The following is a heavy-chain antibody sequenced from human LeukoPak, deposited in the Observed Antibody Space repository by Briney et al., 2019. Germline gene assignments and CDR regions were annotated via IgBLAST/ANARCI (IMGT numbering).Heavy chain of an antibody. V-gene: IGHV4-39*07. CDR3: ARDAPTNYDGSQSARYYYYGMDV. CDR1: GDSISSSDYY. Sequence: SETLSLTCTVSGDSISSSDYYWGWIRQPPGKGLEWIGSVYYSGTTDYNPSLKSRLTISLDTSRNQFSLKLSSVTAADTAVYYCARDAPTNYDGSQSARYYYYGMDVWGQGTTVTVSS. D-gene: IGHD3-10*01. CDR2: VYYSGTT. J-gene: IGHJ6*02.